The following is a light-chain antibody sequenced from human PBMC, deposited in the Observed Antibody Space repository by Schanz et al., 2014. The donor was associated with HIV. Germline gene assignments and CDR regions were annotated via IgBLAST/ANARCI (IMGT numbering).Light chain of an antibody. CDR1: SSDVGGYDY. CDR3: GSFAGSSNYV. CDR2: DVS. J-gene: IGLJ1*01. Sequence: QSALTQPRSVSGSPGQSVTISCTGTSSDVGGYDYVSWYQQHPGMAPRLMIYDVSKRPSGVPDRFSGSKSGNTASLTVSGLRAEDEADYYCGSFAGSSNYVFGTGTKVTVL. V-gene: IGLV2-11*01.